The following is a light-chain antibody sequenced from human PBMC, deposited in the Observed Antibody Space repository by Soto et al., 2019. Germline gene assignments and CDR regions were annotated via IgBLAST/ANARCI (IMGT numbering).Light chain of an antibody. CDR1: QNIGRW. V-gene: IGKV1-39*01. CDR2: GAS. CDR3: QRSYGSPPLT. J-gene: IGKJ4*01. Sequence: DIQMTQSPSSLSASVGDRVTITCRAGQNIGRWLNWYQHKPGRAPKLLIYGASILESGVPSRFSGGASGTYFTLTISSLQPEDFATYYCQRSYGSPPLTFGGGTKVEI.